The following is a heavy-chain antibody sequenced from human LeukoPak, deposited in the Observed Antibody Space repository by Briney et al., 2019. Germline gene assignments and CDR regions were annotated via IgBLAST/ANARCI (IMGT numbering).Heavy chain of an antibody. CDR2: ILSGGAT. CDR1: DFSVNTNY. CDR3: VRCGYSSGWYRN. J-gene: IGHJ1*01. D-gene: IGHD6-19*01. V-gene: IGHV3-53*01. Sequence: AGGSLRLSCAASDFSVNTNYMNWVRQAPGKGLEWVSVILSGGATYYADSVKGRFTISRDNSKNTLYLQMNSLTVDDTAVYYCVRCGYSSGWYRNWAQGTLVTVSS.